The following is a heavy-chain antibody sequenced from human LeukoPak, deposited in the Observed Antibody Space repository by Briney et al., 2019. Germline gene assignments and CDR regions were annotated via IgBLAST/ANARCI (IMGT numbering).Heavy chain of an antibody. V-gene: IGHV3-23*01. CDR2: VSGSGGNT. CDR3: AKGRSGYCSSTRCYAFDF. J-gene: IGHJ4*02. Sequence: QPGGSLRLSCAASAFTFSSYAMSWVRQAPGKGLEWVSTVSGSGGNTYYADSVKGRFTISRDNSKNTLHLQMNSLRAEDTAVYYCAKGRSGYCSSTRCYAFDFWGQGTLVTVSS. D-gene: IGHD2-2*01. CDR1: AFTFSSYA.